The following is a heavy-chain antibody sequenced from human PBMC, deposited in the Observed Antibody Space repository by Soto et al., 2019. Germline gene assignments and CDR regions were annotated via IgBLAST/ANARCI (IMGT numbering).Heavy chain of an antibody. CDR3: AKEYCGADCALDF. J-gene: IGHJ4*02. D-gene: IGHD2-21*02. Sequence: PGGSLRLSCAASGFTFSSYAMHWVRQAPGKGLEWVAVISYDGSNKYYADSVKGRFTISRDNSKNTLYLHMISLRAEDTAVYYCAKEYCGADCALDFWGQGALVTVSS. V-gene: IGHV3-30-3*01. CDR2: ISYDGSNK. CDR1: GFTFSSYA.